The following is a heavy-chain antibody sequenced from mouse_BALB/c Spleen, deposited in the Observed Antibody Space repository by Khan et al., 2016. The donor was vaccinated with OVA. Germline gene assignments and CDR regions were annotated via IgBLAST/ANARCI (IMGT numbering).Heavy chain of an antibody. J-gene: IGHJ3*01. V-gene: IGHV1-5*01. CDR3: ARGGKSSFAY. CDR1: GYSFTSYL. CDR2: IYPGNGDN. Sequence: EVQLQQSGTVLARPGASVKMSCKASGYSFTSYLIHWIKQWPGQGLEWIGDIYPGNGDNTYHQQFKDKANPTAGTSAHTSLMELSSLTTADSAVYDGARGGKSSFAYWGQGTLVTVSA.